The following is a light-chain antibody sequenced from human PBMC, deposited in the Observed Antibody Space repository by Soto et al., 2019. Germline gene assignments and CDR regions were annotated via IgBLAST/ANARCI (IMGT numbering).Light chain of an antibody. Sequence: QSVLTQPASVSGSPGQSITISCTGTSSDVGGYNYVSWYQQHPGKAPKLMIYEVSNRPSGVSNRFSGSKSGNTASLTISGFQAEDEADYFCSSYGSTSTRYVFGTGTKLTVL. CDR3: SSYGSTSTRYV. CDR1: SSDVGGYNY. CDR2: EVS. V-gene: IGLV2-14*01. J-gene: IGLJ1*01.